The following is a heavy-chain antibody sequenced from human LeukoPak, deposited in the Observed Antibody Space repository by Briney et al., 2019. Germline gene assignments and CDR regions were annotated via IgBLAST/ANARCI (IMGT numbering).Heavy chain of an antibody. J-gene: IGHJ4*02. V-gene: IGHV1-2*02. Sequence: GASVKVSCKASGYTFTGYYMHWVRQAPGQGLEWMGWINPNSGGTNYAQKFQGRVTMTRDTSISTAYMELSRLRSDDTAVYYCARVRMATIIYFDYWGQGTLVTVSS. CDR1: GYTFTGYY. CDR3: ARVRMATIIYFDY. D-gene: IGHD5-24*01. CDR2: INPNSGGT.